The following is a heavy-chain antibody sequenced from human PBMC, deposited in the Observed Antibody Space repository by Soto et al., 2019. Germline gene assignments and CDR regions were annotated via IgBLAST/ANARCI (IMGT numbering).Heavy chain of an antibody. Sequence: QVQLVQSGAEVKKPGASVKVSCKASGYTFSSYALHWVRQAPGQRLEWMGGINAANGNVKYSQKFQGRVTITRDTSASTAYMELSSLSSDATAVYYCARAVGQFDPWGQGTLVTVSS. CDR1: GYTFSSYA. CDR3: ARAVGQFDP. D-gene: IGHD6-19*01. J-gene: IGHJ5*02. V-gene: IGHV1-3*01. CDR2: INAANGNV.